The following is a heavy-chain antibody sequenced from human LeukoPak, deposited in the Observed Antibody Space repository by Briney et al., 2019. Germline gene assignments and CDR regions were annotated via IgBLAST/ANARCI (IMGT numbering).Heavy chain of an antibody. CDR3: ARDLDSAAFDI. CDR1: GYTFTSYA. V-gene: IGHV7-4-1*02. D-gene: IGHD2-15*01. J-gene: IGHJ3*02. Sequence: GSVKVTCKASGYTFTSYAINWVRQAPGQGLEYMGWIRTSTGSPTYAQGFTGRFVFSLDTSVNTAYLQISSLKAEDTAVYYCARDLDSAAFDIWGQGTMVTVSS. CDR2: IRTSTGSP.